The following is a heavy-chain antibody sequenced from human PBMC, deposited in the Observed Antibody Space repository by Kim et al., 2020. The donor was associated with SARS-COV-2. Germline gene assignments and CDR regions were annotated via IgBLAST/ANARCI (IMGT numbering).Heavy chain of an antibody. CDR2: VYYGGRS. D-gene: IGHD2-15*01. CDR3: ATGGQYLYSYGMDV. CDR1: GGSISSSGFY. Sequence: SETLSLTCAVSGGSISSSGFYWGWIRQSPGKGLEWIGSVYYGGRSYYNPSLKSRVTISGDTSKNQFSLNLSSVTAADTAVYYCATGGQYLYSYGMDVWGQGTSATLS. J-gene: IGHJ6*02. V-gene: IGHV4-39*01.